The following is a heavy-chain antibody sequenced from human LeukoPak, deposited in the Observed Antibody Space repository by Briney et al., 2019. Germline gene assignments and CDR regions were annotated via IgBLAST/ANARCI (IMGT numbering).Heavy chain of an antibody. CDR3: ARDPAWRLRYFDLPGTIDY. J-gene: IGHJ4*02. Sequence: GGSLRLSCAASGFTFSDHYMSWIRQAPGKGLEWVAVISYDGSNKYFVDSVKGRFTISRDNSKNTLYLQMNSLRPEDTAVYYCARDPAWRLRYFDLPGTIDYWGQGTLVTVSS. D-gene: IGHD3-9*01. CDR1: GFTFSDHY. CDR2: ISYDGSNK. V-gene: IGHV3-30*03.